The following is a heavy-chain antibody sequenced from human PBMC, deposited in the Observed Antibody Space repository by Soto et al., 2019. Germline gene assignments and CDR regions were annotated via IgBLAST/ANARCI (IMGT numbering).Heavy chain of an antibody. V-gene: IGHV3-48*02. Sequence: GGSLRLSCAASGFTFSSYSMNWVRQAPGKGLEWVSSISSSSSTIYYADSVKGRFTISNDNAKNSLYLQMNSLRDEDTAVYYCASAPTYYYDSSGYYYEGMDVWGQGTTVTVSS. D-gene: IGHD3-22*01. CDR2: ISSSSSTI. CDR3: ASAPTYYYDSSGYYYEGMDV. CDR1: GFTFSSYS. J-gene: IGHJ6*02.